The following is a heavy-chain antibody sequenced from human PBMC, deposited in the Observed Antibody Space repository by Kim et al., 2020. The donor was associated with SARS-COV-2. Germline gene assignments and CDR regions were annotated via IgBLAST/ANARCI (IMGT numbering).Heavy chain of an antibody. J-gene: IGHJ5*02. V-gene: IGHV4-59*08. D-gene: IGHD3-3*01. Sequence: LKSRVTISVDTAKNTFSLKLSSVTAADTAVYYCARLRFLEWLDPGPKFDPWGQGTLVTVSS. CDR3: ARLRFLEWLDPGPKFDP.